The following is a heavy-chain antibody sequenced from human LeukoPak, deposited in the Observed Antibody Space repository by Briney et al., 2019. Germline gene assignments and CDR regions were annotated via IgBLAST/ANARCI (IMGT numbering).Heavy chain of an antibody. CDR1: GFTFSSYS. V-gene: IGHV4-34*01. D-gene: IGHD1-26*01. CDR3: ARYRHYYYGMDV. Sequence: PGGSLRLSCAASGFTFSSYSMNWVRQPPGKGLEWIGEINHSGSTNYNPSLKSRVTISVDTSKNQFSLKLSSVTAADTAVYYCARYRHYYYGMDVWGQGTTVTVSS. CDR2: INHSGST. J-gene: IGHJ6*02.